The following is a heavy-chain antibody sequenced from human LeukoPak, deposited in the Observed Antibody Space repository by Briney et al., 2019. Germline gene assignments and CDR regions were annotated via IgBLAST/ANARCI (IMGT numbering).Heavy chain of an antibody. CDR3: ARGLGSWFDP. J-gene: IGHJ5*02. Sequence: SETLSLTCAVYGGSFSGYYWSWIRQPPGKGLEWIGEINRSGSTNYNPSLKSRVTISVDTSKNQFSLKLSSVTAADTAVYYCARGLGSWFDPWGQGTLVTVSS. V-gene: IGHV4-34*01. CDR2: INRSGST. CDR1: GGSFSGYY.